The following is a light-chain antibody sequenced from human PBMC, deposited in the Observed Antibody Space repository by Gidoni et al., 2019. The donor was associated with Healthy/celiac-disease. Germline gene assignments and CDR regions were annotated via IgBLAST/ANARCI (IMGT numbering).Light chain of an antibody. Sequence: DIVMTQSPDSLAVSLGGRATINCKSSPSVLYSSNNKNYVAWYQQKPGQPPKLLIYWASTRESGVPDRFSGSGSGTDFTLTISSLQAEDVAVYYCQQYYSTPWTFGQGTKVEIK. V-gene: IGKV4-1*01. CDR2: WAS. J-gene: IGKJ1*01. CDR1: PSVLYSSNNKNY. CDR3: QQYYSTPWT.